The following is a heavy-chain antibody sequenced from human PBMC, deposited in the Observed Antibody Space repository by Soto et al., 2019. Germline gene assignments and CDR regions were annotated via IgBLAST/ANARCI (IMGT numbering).Heavy chain of an antibody. J-gene: IGHJ6*02. D-gene: IGHD5-18*01. CDR3: ARDRYSYEGSGSYYYYGMDV. CDR2: IIPIFGTA. CDR1: GGTFSSYA. Sequence: QVQLVQSGAEVKKPGSSVKVSCKASGGTFSSYAISWVRQAPGQGLEWMGGIIPIFGTANYAQKFQGRVTITADESTSTAYMELSSLRSEDTAVYYYARDRYSYEGSGSYYYYGMDVWGQGTTVTVSS. V-gene: IGHV1-69*01.